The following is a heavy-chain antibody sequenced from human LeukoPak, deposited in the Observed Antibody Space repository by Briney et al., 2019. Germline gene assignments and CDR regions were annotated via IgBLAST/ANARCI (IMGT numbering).Heavy chain of an antibody. CDR2: IDGSGSTK. CDR3: ARDPPPRNYDSNY. D-gene: IGHD3-3*01. CDR1: GFTFSDYY. J-gene: IGHJ4*02. V-gene: IGHV3-11*01. Sequence: GGSLRLSCAASGFTFSDYYMSWIRQAPGKGLEWVSFIDGSGSTKAYADSVKGRFTISRDNAMNSLFLQVNSLRAEDTAVYYCARDPPPRNYDSNYWGQGTLVTVSS.